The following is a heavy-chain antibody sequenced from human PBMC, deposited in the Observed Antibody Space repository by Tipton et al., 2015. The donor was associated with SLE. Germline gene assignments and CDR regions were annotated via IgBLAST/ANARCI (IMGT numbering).Heavy chain of an antibody. V-gene: IGHV4-59*01. CDR2: IYYSGST. D-gene: IGHD1-26*01. J-gene: IGHJ3*02. Sequence: LRLSCTVSGGSISSYYWSWIRQPPGKGLEWIGYIYYSGSTNYNPSLKSRVTISVDTSKNQFSLKLSSVTAADPAVYYCAREVVGADDAFDIWGQGTMVTVSS. CDR1: GGSISSYY. CDR3: AREVVGADDAFDI.